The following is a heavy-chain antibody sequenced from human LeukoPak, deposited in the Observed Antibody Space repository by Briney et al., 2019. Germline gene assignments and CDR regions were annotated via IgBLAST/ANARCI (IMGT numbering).Heavy chain of an antibody. Sequence: AGGSLRLSCAASGFTFSSYAMSWVRQAPGKGLEWVSAISGSGGSTYYADSVKGRFTISRDNSKNTLYLQMNSLRAEDTAVYYCAKGIIAAAFLDGEYYMDVWGKGTTVTVSS. J-gene: IGHJ6*03. CDR1: GFTFSSYA. V-gene: IGHV3-23*01. CDR2: ISGSGGST. CDR3: AKGIIAAAFLDGEYYMDV. D-gene: IGHD6-13*01.